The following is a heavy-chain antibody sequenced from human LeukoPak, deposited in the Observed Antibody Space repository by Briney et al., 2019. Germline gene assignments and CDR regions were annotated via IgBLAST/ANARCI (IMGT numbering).Heavy chain of an antibody. D-gene: IGHD6-19*01. CDR3: ASSSSSGWYGNWSDP. CDR1: GGSISSYY. J-gene: IGHJ5*02. V-gene: IGHV4-39*01. CDR2: IYYSGST. Sequence: SETLSLTCTVSGGSISSYYWSWTRQPPGKGLEWIGSIYYSGSTYYNPSLKSRVTISVDTSKNQFSLELSSVTAADTAVYYCASSSSSGWYGNWSDPRGQRTLFTGSS.